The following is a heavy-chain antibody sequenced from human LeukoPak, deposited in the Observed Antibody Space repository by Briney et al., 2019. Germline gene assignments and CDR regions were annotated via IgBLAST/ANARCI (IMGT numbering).Heavy chain of an antibody. CDR1: GYTFTDNY. J-gene: IGHJ4*02. CDR3: ARDVPPYSSVRAALDY. D-gene: IGHD6-25*01. CDR2: INPNSGGT. Sequence: ASVKVSGKASGYTFTDNYIHWVRQAPGQGLEWMGWINPNSGGTHYAQKFQGRVTMTSDTSITTAYMELTRLRSDDTAIYYCARDVPPYSSVRAALDYWGQGTLVTVSS. V-gene: IGHV1-2*02.